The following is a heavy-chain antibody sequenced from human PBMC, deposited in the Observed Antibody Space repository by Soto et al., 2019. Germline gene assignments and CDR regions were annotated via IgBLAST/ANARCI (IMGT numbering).Heavy chain of an antibody. CDR3: TTNVGQNSLWYGS. V-gene: IGHV3-15*01. D-gene: IGHD2-21*01. J-gene: IGHJ5*02. Sequence: GGSLRLSCAASGLTFSNAWMSWVRQAPGKGLEWVGRVKSKTDSETTNYAAPVKGRFTISRDDSENTLYLQMNSLKTEDTAVYYCTTNVGQNSLWYGSWGQGALVTAPQ. CDR1: GLTFSNAW. CDR2: VKSKTDSETT.